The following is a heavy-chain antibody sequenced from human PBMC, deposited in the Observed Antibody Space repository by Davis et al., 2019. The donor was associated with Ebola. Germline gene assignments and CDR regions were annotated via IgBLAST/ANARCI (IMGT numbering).Heavy chain of an antibody. Sequence: PSETLSLTCTVSGGSISSYYWSWIRQPPGKGLEWIGEINHSGSTNYNPSLKSRVTISVDTSKNQFSLKLSSVTAADTAVYYCARGRLWDYDYWGQGTLVTVSS. CDR3: ARGRLWDYDY. V-gene: IGHV4-59*01. CDR2: INHSGST. CDR1: GGSISSYY. J-gene: IGHJ4*02. D-gene: IGHD5-18*01.